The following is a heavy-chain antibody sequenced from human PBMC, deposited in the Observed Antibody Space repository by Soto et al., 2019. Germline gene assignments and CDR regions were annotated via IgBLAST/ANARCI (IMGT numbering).Heavy chain of an antibody. Sequence: PSETLSLTCAVYGGSFSGYYWSWIRQPPGKGLEWIGEINHSGSTNYNPSLKSRVTISVDTPKNQFSLKLSSVTAADTAVYYCARVVVPAAMRLGWFDPWGQGTLVTVSS. CDR2: INHSGST. D-gene: IGHD2-2*01. J-gene: IGHJ5*02. V-gene: IGHV4-34*01. CDR3: ARVVVPAAMRLGWFDP. CDR1: GGSFSGYY.